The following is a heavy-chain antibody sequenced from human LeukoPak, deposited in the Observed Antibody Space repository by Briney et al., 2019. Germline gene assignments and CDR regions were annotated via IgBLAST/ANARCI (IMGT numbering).Heavy chain of an antibody. CDR1: GYTFTGYY. CDR3: AKESNSVNDY. Sequence: SCKASGYTFTGYYMHWARQAPGKGPEWVAAIWSDGNNKYYADSVKGRFTISRDNSKNTLYLQINSLRAEDTAVYYCAKESNSVNDYWGQGTLVTVSS. V-gene: IGHV3-33*06. CDR2: IWSDGNNK. D-gene: IGHD5/OR15-5a*01. J-gene: IGHJ4*02.